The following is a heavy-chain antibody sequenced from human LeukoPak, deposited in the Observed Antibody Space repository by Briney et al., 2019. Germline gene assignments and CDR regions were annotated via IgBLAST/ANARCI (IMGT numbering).Heavy chain of an antibody. CDR3: ARRLYNWNDPIGAVNI. J-gene: IGHJ3*02. D-gene: IGHD1-20*01. Sequence: GESLKISCKGSEYSFSRYWIAWVRQRPGKGLEWMGMIYPGDSGTRYSPSFQGQVIISADMSIGAAYLQWSSLRASDTAIYFCARRLYNWNDPIGAVNIWGQGTVVTVSS. CDR1: EYSFSRYW. CDR2: IYPGDSGT. V-gene: IGHV5-51*01.